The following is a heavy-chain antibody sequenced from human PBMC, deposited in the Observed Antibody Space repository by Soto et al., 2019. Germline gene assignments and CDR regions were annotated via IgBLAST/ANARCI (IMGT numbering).Heavy chain of an antibody. CDR1: GFTLSDYG. V-gene: IGHV3-30*18. CDR3: AKDRRDGEYNSVYDF. CDR2: ISHDGTTK. Sequence: QVQLVESGGGVVQPGRSLRLSCAASGFTLSDYGMHWVRQAPGKGLEWVAMISHDGTTKYAADSEKGRFTISRDNSKNALYLQMNSLRAEDTAVYYCAKDRRDGEYNSVYDFWGQGALVTVSS. D-gene: IGHD1-1*01. J-gene: IGHJ4*02.